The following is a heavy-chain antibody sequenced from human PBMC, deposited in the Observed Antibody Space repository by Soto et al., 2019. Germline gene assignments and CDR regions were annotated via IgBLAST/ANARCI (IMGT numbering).Heavy chain of an antibody. J-gene: IGHJ4*02. Sequence: SETLSLTCTVSGGSISSGDYYWSWIRQPPGKGLEWIGYIYYNGSTYYNPSLKSRVTISVDTSKNQFSLKLSSVTAADTAVYYCARGRNYGDYVDFDYWGRGTLVIVSS. CDR2: IYYNGST. CDR3: ARGRNYGDYVDFDY. V-gene: IGHV4-30-4*01. CDR1: GGSISSGDYY. D-gene: IGHD4-17*01.